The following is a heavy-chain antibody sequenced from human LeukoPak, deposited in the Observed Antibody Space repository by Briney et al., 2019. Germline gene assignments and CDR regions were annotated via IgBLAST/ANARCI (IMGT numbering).Heavy chain of an antibody. J-gene: IGHJ4*02. CDR1: GFSLSTSGEG. Sequence: SGPTLVKPTQTLTLTCTFSGFSLSTSGEGVGWIRQPPGKALEWLALIYWNDDKRYSPSLKSRLTITKDTSKNQVVLTMTNMDPVDTATYYCAHSDLGYDFWSGYYDYWGQGTLVTVSS. D-gene: IGHD3-3*01. CDR3: AHSDLGYDFWSGYYDY. V-gene: IGHV2-5*01. CDR2: IYWNDDK.